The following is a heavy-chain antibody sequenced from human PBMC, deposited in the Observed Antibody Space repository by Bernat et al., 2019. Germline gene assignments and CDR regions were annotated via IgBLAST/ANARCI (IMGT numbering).Heavy chain of an antibody. CDR1: GYTFSSYA. J-gene: IGHJ5*02. V-gene: IGHV1-3*01. D-gene: IGHD4-23*01. Sequence: QVQFVQSGAEVKKPGASVKVSRKASGYTFSSYAMHWVRQAPGQSLEWMGWINAGNGNTKYSQKLQDRVNINRDTSASTAYMELRSLRSEDTAVYYCARDGGNYVASGIIENWFDPWGQGTLVTVSS. CDR3: ARDGGNYVASGIIENWFDP. CDR2: INAGNGNT.